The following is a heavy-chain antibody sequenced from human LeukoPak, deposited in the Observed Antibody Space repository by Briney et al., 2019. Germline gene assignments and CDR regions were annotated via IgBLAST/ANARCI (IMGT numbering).Heavy chain of an antibody. CDR2: IYHSGST. D-gene: IGHD2-15*01. CDR1: GYSISSGYY. Sequence: TLSLTCTVSGYSISSGYYWGWIRQPPGKGLEWIGSIYHSGSTYYNPSLKSRVTISVDTSKNQFSLKLSSVTAADTAVYYCARAGWWYYFDYWGQGTLVTVSS. J-gene: IGHJ4*02. CDR3: ARAGWWYYFDY. V-gene: IGHV4-38-2*02.